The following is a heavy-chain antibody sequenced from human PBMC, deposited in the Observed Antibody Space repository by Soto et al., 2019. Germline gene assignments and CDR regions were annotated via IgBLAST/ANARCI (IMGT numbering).Heavy chain of an antibody. CDR3: ARDVSSSGNYDFWSGPRRFDY. D-gene: IGHD3-3*01. J-gene: IGHJ4*02. CDR2: INPNSGGT. V-gene: IGHV1-2*02. CDR1: GYTFTGYY. Sequence: GASVKVSCKASGYTFTGYYMHWVRQAPGQGLEWMGWINPNSGGTNYAQKFQGRVTMTRDTSISTAYMELSRLRSDDTAVYYCARDVSSSGNYDFWSGPRRFDYWGQGTLVTVSS.